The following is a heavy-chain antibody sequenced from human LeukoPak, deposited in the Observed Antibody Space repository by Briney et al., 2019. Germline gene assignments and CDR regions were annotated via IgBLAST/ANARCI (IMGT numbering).Heavy chain of an antibody. J-gene: IGHJ4*02. V-gene: IGHV3-30-3*01. CDR2: ISNDGSTK. CDR3: ARAMVRGVPFDY. CDR1: GFTFSSYA. D-gene: IGHD3-10*01. Sequence: GGSLRLSCAASGFTFSSYAMHWVRQAPGKGLEWVAVISNDGSTKYYIDSVRGRLTISRDNSKNTLYLQISSLRLDDTAVYYCARAMVRGVPFDYWGRGTLVTVSS.